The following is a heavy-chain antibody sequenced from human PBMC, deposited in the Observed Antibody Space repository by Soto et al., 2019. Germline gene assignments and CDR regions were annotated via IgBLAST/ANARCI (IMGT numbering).Heavy chain of an antibody. J-gene: IGHJ4*02. D-gene: IGHD3-22*01. Sequence: GSLSLSCAASGFTFSDYYMSWIRRAPGKGLEWVSYISSSVSIIYYSDSVKGRFIISRDNAKNSLYLQMNSLRAEDTAVYYCASDLGYYDSSGYFDYWGQGTLVTVSS. CDR1: GFTFSDYY. CDR2: ISSSVSII. CDR3: ASDLGYYDSSGYFDY. V-gene: IGHV3-11*01.